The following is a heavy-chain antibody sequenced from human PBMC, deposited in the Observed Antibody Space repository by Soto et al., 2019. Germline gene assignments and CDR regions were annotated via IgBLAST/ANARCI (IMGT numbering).Heavy chain of an antibody. CDR1: GYRFPSYG. Sequence: ASVKVSCKVSGYRFPSYGINWVRQAPGQGLEWVGWVNPDNHNTNYAQNFQHRVSLTTDTSTNTAFLELRGLRSGDTAVYYCARVRFGDPFDYWGQGXLVTVSS. V-gene: IGHV1-18*01. D-gene: IGHD3-16*01. CDR2: VNPDNHNT. J-gene: IGHJ4*02. CDR3: ARVRFGDPFDY.